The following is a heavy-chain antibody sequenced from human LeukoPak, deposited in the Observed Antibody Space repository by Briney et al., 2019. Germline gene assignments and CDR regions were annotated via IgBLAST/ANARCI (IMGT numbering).Heavy chain of an antibody. V-gene: IGHV4-39*07. J-gene: IGHJ5*02. CDR2: IYYSGST. Sequence: SETLSLTCTVPGGSISSSSYYWGWIRQPPGKGLEWIGSIYYSGSTYYNPSLKSRVTISVDTSKNQFSLKLSSVTAADTAVYYCARARRHSSSGWYMINNWFDPWGQGTLVTVSS. CDR3: ARARRHSSSGWYMINNWFDP. CDR1: GGSISSSSYY. D-gene: IGHD6-19*01.